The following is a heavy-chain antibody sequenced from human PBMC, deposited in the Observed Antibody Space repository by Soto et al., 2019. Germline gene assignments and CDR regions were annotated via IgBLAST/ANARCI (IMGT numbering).Heavy chain of an antibody. CDR3: ARVTFDADGYNCRFDP. D-gene: IGHD5-12*01. Sequence: QVQLQESGPGLVKPSQTLSLTCTVSGGSISSGDHYWSWIRQRPGKGLEWIGYISYRGSTYYNPSLKSRVTTSVDTSKNQFALKLRSVTAADTAVYYCARVTFDADGYNCRFDPWGQGTLVTFSS. CDR2: ISYRGST. V-gene: IGHV4-31*03. J-gene: IGHJ5*02. CDR1: GGSISSGDHY.